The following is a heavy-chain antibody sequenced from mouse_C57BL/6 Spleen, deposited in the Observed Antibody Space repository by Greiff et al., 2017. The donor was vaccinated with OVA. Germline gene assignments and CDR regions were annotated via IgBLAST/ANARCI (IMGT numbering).Heavy chain of an antibody. D-gene: IGHD2-4*01. Sequence: QVQLQQPGAELVKPGASVKLSCKASGYTFTSYWMQWVKQRPGQGLEWIGEIDPSDSYTNYNQKFKGKATLTVDTSSSTAYMPLSSLTSEDSAVYYCARYDYERGYAMGYWGQGTSVTVSS. CDR3: ARYDYERGYAMGY. J-gene: IGHJ4*01. V-gene: IGHV1-50*01. CDR2: IDPSDSYT. CDR1: GYTFTSYW.